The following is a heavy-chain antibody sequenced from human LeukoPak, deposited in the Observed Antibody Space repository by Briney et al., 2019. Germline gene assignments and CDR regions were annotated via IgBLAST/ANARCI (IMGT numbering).Heavy chain of an antibody. CDR3: ARKMATISVAFDY. CDR1: GFTFSSYE. CDR2: ISSSGSTI. V-gene: IGHV3-48*03. D-gene: IGHD5-24*01. Sequence: GGSLRLSCAASGFTFSSYEMNWVRQALGKGPEWVSYISSSGSTIYYADSVKGRFTISRDNAKNSLYLQMNSLRAEDTAVYYCARKMATISVAFDYWGQGTLVTVSS. J-gene: IGHJ4*02.